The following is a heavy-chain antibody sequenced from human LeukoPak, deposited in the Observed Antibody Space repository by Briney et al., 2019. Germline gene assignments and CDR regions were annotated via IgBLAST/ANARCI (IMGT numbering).Heavy chain of an antibody. J-gene: IGHJ4*02. D-gene: IGHD6-19*01. Sequence: GGSLRLSRAASGFTFSTYAMTWVRQAPGQGLEWVSAITGSGGNTDYADSVKGRFTISRDNSKNTLYLQMNSLRAEDTAVYYCAKQGYNTGWVDYWGQGTLVTVSS. CDR2: ITGSGGNT. CDR3: AKQGYNTGWVDY. V-gene: IGHV3-23*01. CDR1: GFTFSTYA.